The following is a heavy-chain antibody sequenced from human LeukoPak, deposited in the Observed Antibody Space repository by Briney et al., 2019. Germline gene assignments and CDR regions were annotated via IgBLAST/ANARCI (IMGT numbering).Heavy chain of an antibody. J-gene: IGHJ6*03. CDR1: GGSISSNTYY. Sequence: ASETLSLTCTVSGGSISSNTYYWGWIRQPPGKGLEWIGSIYYSGSTNYNPSLKSRVTISVDTSKNQFSLKLSSVTAADTAVYYCASSPHYYYMDVWGKGTTVTVSS. V-gene: IGHV4-39*07. CDR2: IYYSGST. CDR3: ASSPHYYYMDV.